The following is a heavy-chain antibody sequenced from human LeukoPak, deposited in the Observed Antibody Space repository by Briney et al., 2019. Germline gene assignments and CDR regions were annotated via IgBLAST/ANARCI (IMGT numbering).Heavy chain of an antibody. CDR2: IYYSGST. D-gene: IGHD6-13*01. J-gene: IGHJ4*02. V-gene: IGHV4-61*10. CDR3: ARGSSSWYPYYFDY. Sequence: SETLSLTCTVSGGSISSGSYYWSWIRQPAGKGLEWIGYIYYSGSTNYNPSLKSRVTISVDTSKNQFSLKLSSVTAADTAVYYCARGSSSWYPYYFDYWGQGTLVTVSS. CDR1: GGSISSGSYY.